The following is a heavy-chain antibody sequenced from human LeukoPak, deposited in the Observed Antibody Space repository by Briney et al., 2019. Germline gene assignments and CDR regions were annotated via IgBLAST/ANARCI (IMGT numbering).Heavy chain of an antibody. CDR1: GFTFSSYG. CDR3: AKDYFRYEYSSSSCDY. J-gene: IGHJ4*02. CDR2: IRYDGSNK. Sequence: PGGSLRLSCAASGFTFSSYGMHWVRQAPGKGLEWVAFIRYDGSNKYYTDSVKGRFTISRDNSKNTLYLHMNSLRAEDTAVYYCAKDYFRYEYSSSSCDYWGQGTLVTVSS. D-gene: IGHD6-6*01. V-gene: IGHV3-30*02.